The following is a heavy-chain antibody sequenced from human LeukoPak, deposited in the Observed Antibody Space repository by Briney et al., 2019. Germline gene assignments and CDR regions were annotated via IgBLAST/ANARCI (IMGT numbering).Heavy chain of an antibody. CDR2: INSDGIST. J-gene: IGHJ4*02. V-gene: IGHV3-74*01. CDR1: GFTFSSYA. CDR3: ARDVGNFDY. Sequence: PGGSLRLSCAASGFTFSSYAMSWVRQAPGKGLVWVSRINSDGISTGYADSVKGRFTVSRDNAKKTLYLQMNSLRAEDTAVYYCARDVGNFDYWGQGTLVTVSS.